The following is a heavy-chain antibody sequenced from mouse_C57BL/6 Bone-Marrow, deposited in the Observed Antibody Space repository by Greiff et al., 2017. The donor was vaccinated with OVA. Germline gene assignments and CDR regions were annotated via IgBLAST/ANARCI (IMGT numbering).Heavy chain of an antibody. CDR1: GYTFTSYW. J-gene: IGHJ2*01. V-gene: IGHV1-64*01. Sequence: QVQLQQPGAELVKPGASVKLSCKASGYTFTSYWMHWVKQRPGQGLEWIGMIHPKSGSTNYNEKFKSKATLTVDKSSSTAYMQLSSLTSEDSAVYYCARMGLTGYFDYWGQGTTLTVSS. CDR3: ARMGLTGYFDY. D-gene: IGHD4-1*01. CDR2: IHPKSGST.